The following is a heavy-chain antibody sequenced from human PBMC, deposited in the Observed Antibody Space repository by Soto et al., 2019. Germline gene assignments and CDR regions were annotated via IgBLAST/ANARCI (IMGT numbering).Heavy chain of an antibody. J-gene: IGHJ6*02. CDR1: GYTFTSYG. CDR3: ARVGDYVWGSYRPSWIRDYYGMDV. Sequence: ASVKVSCKASGYTFTSYGISWVRQAPGQGLEWMGWISAYNGNTNYAQKLQGRVTMTTDTSTSTAYMELRSLRSDDTAVYYCARVGDYVWGSYRPSWIRDYYGMDVWGQGTTVTVSS. CDR2: ISAYNGNT. D-gene: IGHD3-16*02. V-gene: IGHV1-18*04.